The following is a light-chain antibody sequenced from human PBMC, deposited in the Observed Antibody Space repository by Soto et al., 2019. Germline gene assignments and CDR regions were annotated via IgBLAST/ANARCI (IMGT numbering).Light chain of an antibody. CDR1: QTISSW. CDR2: KAS. V-gene: IGKV1-5*03. J-gene: IGKJ2*01. CDR3: QQYNIYPED. Sequence: IQSPHCLHPLSVAVGDRGTLTGRASQTISSWLAWYQQKPGKAPKLLIYKASTLKSGVPSRFSGSGSGTEFTLTISCLQPDDFTTYCCQQYNIYPEDFGQGAMVEIK.